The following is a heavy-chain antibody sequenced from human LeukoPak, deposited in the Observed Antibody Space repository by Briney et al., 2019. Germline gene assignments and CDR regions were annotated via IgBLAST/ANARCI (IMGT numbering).Heavy chain of an antibody. V-gene: IGHV1-2*02. CDR3: ARDRGQEWWESLDY. D-gene: IGHD3-16*01. Sequence: GASVKVSCKASGYTFTGFYLHWVRQAPGQGLEWMGWINPNSGGTNYAQKLHGRVTMTRDTSISTAYMELSSLRSDDTCVYYCARDRGQEWWESLDYGGQGSVVSVS. CDR2: INPNSGGT. CDR1: GYTFTGFY. J-gene: IGHJ4*02.